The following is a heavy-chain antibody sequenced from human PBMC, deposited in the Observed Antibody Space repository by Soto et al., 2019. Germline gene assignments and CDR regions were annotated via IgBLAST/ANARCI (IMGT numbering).Heavy chain of an antibody. CDR3: AHRLLRTVFGLVRTTAIYFDF. Sequence: QITLKESGPTVVKPTETLTLTCTFSGFSLTTSGVGVGWVRQSPGTAPEWLALIYWDDDKGYSTSLKSRLTITKDTSKNLVVLTMANVDPADAATYYCAHRLLRTVFGLVRTTAIYFDFWGQGTPVVVSS. D-gene: IGHD3-3*01. CDR2: IYWDDDK. CDR1: GFSLTTSGVG. J-gene: IGHJ4*02. V-gene: IGHV2-5*02.